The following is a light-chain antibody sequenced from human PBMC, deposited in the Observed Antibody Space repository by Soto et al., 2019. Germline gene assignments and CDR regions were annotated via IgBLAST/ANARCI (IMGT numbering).Light chain of an antibody. CDR3: HLYDTSPPVT. Sequence: ENVLTQSPGTLSLSPGERATLSCRASQSVSSNYLAWYQQKPGQAPRLLIYGASSRATGIPDRFSGSGSGTDFILTISRLEPEDFAMYYCHLYDTSPPVTFGQGTRLEIK. V-gene: IGKV3-20*01. J-gene: IGKJ5*01. CDR1: QSVSSNY. CDR2: GAS.